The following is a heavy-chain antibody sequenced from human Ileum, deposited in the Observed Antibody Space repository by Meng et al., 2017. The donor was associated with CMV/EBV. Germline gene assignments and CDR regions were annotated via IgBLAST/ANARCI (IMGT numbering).Heavy chain of an antibody. J-gene: IGHJ1*01. D-gene: IGHD1-26*01. V-gene: IGHV3-7*01. CDR3: ASLWEGGF. CDR1: GFNFGDYW. CDR2: IKQDGSKK. Sequence: GDSLKISCAAAGFNFGDYWMSWVRQSPEKGLEWVADIKQDGSKKYYAASVKGRFTISRDNAERSLYLQMNSLRVDDTSVYYCASLWEGGFWGQGTLVTVSS.